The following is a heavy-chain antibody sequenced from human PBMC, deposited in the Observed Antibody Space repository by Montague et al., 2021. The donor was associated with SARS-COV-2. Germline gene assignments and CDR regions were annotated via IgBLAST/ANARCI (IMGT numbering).Heavy chain of an antibody. V-gene: IGHV3-74*01. D-gene: IGHD1-14*01. J-gene: IGHJ6*02. CDR1: GFTFNSYW. CDR2: INSDGTTT. CDR3: GRGGPLSYYYYGMDV. Sequence: SLRLSCAASGFTFNSYWMHWVRQAPGKGLVWVSRINSDGTTTTYADSVKGRFTTSRDNAKDTLYLQMNSLRAEDTALYFCGRGGPLSYYYYGMDVWGQGTTVTVSS.